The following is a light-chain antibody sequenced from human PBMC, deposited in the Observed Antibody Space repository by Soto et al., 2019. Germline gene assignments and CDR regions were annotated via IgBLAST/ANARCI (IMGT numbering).Light chain of an antibody. V-gene: IGKV3-15*01. Sequence: EIVMTQSPATLSVSPGERATLSCRVSQSISTNLAWYQQNPGQAPRLLIYGASTRATGIPARFSGGGSGTEFTLTISSLQSEDFAIYFCQQFNNWPGTFGQGTKVEIK. CDR3: QQFNNWPGT. CDR2: GAS. CDR1: QSISTN. J-gene: IGKJ1*01.